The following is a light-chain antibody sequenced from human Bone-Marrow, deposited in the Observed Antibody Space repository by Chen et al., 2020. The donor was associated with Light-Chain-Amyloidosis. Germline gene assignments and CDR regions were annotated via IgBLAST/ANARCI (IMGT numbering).Light chain of an antibody. V-gene: IGKV4-1*01. CDR1: QSVLYSSNNKNY. Sequence: DIVMTQSPHSLPVSLGERATINCKSSQSVLYSSNNKNYLAWYQQKPGQPPKLLIYWTSTRESGVPDRFSGSGSGTDFTLTISSLQAEDVAVYYCQQYYSTPFTFGPGTKVGIK. CDR3: QQYYSTPFT. CDR2: WTS. J-gene: IGKJ3*01.